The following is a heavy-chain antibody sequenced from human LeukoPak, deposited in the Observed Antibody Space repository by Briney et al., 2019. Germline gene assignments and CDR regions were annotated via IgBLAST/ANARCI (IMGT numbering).Heavy chain of an antibody. D-gene: IGHD3-10*01. CDR1: GFTFSSYS. J-gene: IGHJ4*02. V-gene: IGHV3-21*01. CDR3: ARDPTTYGSGSYYYYFDY. CDR2: ISSSSIYI. Sequence: GGSLRLSCAASGFTFSSYSMNWVRQAPGKGLEWVSSISSSSIYIYYADSVKGRFTISRDNAKNSLYLQMNSLRAEDTAVYYCARDPTTYGSGSYYYYFDYWGQGTLVAVSS.